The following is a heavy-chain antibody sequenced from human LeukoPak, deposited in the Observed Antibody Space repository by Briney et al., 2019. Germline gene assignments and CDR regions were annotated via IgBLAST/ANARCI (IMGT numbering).Heavy chain of an antibody. D-gene: IGHD3-22*01. CDR2: IKEDGRQK. V-gene: IGHV3-7*01. Sequence: GGSLRLSCAASGFTFSSYWMSWVRQAPGKGLEWVANIKEDGRQKYYVDSVKGRFTISRDNAKNSLYLQMNSLRAEDTAVYFCAKDSTMIVLYYYMEVWGTGTTVTVSS. CDR1: GFTFSSYW. CDR3: AKDSTMIVLYYYMEV. J-gene: IGHJ6*03.